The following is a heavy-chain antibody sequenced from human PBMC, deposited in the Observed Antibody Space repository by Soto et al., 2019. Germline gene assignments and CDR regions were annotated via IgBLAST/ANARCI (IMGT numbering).Heavy chain of an antibody. Sequence: SETLSLTCAVYGGPFSRYYWSWIRQPPGKGLEWIGEINHSGSTNYNPSLKSRVTISVDTSKNQFSLKLSSVPAADTAVYYCARGGIAAAGFDYWGQGTLVTVSS. V-gene: IGHV4-34*01. CDR3: ARGGIAAAGFDY. CDR2: INHSGST. D-gene: IGHD6-13*01. CDR1: GGPFSRYY. J-gene: IGHJ4*02.